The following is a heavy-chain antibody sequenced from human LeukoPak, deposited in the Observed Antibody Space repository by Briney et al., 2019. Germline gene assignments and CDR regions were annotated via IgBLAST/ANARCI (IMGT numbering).Heavy chain of an antibody. CDR2: IFYRGTT. CDR1: GGSISSYY. J-gene: IGHJ4*02. Sequence: SETLSLTCTVSGGSISSYYWTWIRQPPGKGLEFIGYIFYRGTTNYNPSLKSRVTISVDTSKNQFSLRLCSVTAADTAVYYCASEQYKYGGTFDYWGQGTLVTVSS. CDR3: ASEQYKYGGTFDY. D-gene: IGHD1-1*01. V-gene: IGHV4-59*01.